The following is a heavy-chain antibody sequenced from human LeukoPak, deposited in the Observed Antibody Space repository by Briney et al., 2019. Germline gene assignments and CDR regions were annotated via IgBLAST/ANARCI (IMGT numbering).Heavy chain of an antibody. Sequence: GGSLRLSCAASGFTVSSNYMSWVRQAPGKGLEWVSVIYSGGSTYYADSVKGRFTISRDNSKNTLYLQMNSLRAEDTAVYYCARAHYDFWSGSYYFDYWGQRTLVTVSS. CDR3: ARAHYDFWSGSYYFDY. CDR1: GFTVSSNY. D-gene: IGHD3-3*01. CDR2: IYSGGST. V-gene: IGHV3-53*01. J-gene: IGHJ4*02.